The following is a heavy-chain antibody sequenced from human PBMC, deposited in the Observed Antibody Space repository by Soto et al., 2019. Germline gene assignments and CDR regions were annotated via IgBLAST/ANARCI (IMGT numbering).Heavy chain of an antibody. CDR1: GDSVSSNTAA. V-gene: IGHV6-1*01. J-gene: IGHJ4*02. D-gene: IGHD6-19*01. CDR2: TYYRSNWRH. CDR3: ARGVAGSGFDL. Sequence: KPSQTLSLTCAISGDSVSSNTAAWNWIRSSPSRGLEWLGRTYYRSNWRHDYAVSVRSRITVNPATSKNHFSLQLNSVTPDDTAVYYCARGVAGSGFDLWGQGTLVTVSS.